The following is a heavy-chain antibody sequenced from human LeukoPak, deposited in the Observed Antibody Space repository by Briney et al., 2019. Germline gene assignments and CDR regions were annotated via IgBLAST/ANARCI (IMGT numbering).Heavy chain of an antibody. CDR2: IYWDDDK. D-gene: IGHD3-10*01. CDR3: AHNDSPGRGPGGYYYYYYYMDV. Sequence: SGPTLVNPTQTLTLTCTFSGFSLSTSGVGVGWIRQPPGKALEWLALIYWDDDKRYSPSLKSRLTITKDTSKNQVVLTMTNMDPVDTATYYCAHNDSPGRGPGGYYYYYYYMDVWGKGTTVTVSS. J-gene: IGHJ6*03. V-gene: IGHV2-5*02. CDR1: GFSLSTSGVG.